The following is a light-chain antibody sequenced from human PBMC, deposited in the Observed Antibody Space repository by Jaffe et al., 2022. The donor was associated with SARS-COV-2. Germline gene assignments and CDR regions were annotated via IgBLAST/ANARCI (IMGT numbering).Light chain of an antibody. CDR1: QSVGSY. CDR2: DAS. CDR3: QQRSNWPPT. V-gene: IGKV3-11*01. Sequence: EIVLTQSPATLSLSPGERATLSCRASQSVGSYLAWYQLKPGQAPRLLIYDASNRATGIPARVSGSGSGTDFTLTISSLEPEDFAVYYCQQRSNWPPTFGGGTKVDVK. J-gene: IGKJ4*01.